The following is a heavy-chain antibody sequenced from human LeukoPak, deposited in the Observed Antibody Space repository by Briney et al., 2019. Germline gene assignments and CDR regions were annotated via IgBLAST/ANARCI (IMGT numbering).Heavy chain of an antibody. D-gene: IGHD1-26*01. Sequence: PSETLSLTCAVSGGSISSSNWWSGVRQPPGKGLEWIGEIYHSGSTNYNPSLKSRVTISVDKSKNQFSLKLSSVTAADTAVYYCASLRATTGVASDYWGQGTLVTVSS. V-gene: IGHV4-4*02. J-gene: IGHJ4*02. CDR2: IYHSGST. CDR1: GGSISSSNW. CDR3: ASLRATTGVASDY.